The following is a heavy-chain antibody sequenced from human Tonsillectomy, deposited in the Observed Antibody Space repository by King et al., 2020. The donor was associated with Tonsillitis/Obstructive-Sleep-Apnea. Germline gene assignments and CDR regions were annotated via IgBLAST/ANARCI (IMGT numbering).Heavy chain of an antibody. CDR3: ARDLFLWFGDHDAFDI. Sequence: VQLVESGAEVKKPGASVKVSCTASGYTFTSYGISWVRQAPGQGLEWMGWISAYNGNTNYAQKLQGRVTMITETSTSTAYMELSSLRSDDQAGYYCARDLFLWFGDHDAFDIWGQGRIVTVSS. CDR2: ISAYNGNT. CDR1: GYTFTSYG. D-gene: IGHD3-10*01. V-gene: IGHV1-18*01. J-gene: IGHJ3*02.